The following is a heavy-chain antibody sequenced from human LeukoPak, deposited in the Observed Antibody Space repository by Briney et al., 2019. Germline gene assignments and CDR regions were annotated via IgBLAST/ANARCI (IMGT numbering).Heavy chain of an antibody. V-gene: IGHV3-23*01. D-gene: IGHD3-3*01. Sequence: GGSLRLSCAATGFTFSSYAMSWVRQAPGKGLEWVSSITNTGDTTYYADSVKGRFTISRDNSKNTLYLQMNSVRAEDTAVYYCARAKEYYDFWSGYPFFDYWGQGTLVTVSS. J-gene: IGHJ4*02. CDR3: ARAKEYYDFWSGYPFFDY. CDR1: GFTFSSYA. CDR2: ITNTGDTT.